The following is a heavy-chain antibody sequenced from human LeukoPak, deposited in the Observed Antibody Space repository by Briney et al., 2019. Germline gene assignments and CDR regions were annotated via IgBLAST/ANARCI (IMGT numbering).Heavy chain of an antibody. CDR1: GFTFSSYW. CDR2: IKSDGRST. CDR3: AKQLGYCSDGSCYFPY. D-gene: IGHD2-15*01. V-gene: IGHV3-74*01. J-gene: IGHJ4*02. Sequence: GGSLRLSCAASGFTFSSYWVHWVRQAPGKGLVWVSLIKSDGRSTSYADSVKGRFTISRDNAKSTLCLQMNSLRAEDTAVYYCAKQLGYCSDGSCYFPYWGQGTLVTVSS.